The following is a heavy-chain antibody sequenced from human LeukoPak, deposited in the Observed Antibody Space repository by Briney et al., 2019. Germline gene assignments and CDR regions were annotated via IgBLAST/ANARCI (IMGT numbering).Heavy chain of an antibody. Sequence: GGSLRLSCATSGFTFSSYGMHWVRQAPGKGLEWVAFLRYTGSNKYYADSVKGRFTISRGNSKSTLYLQMNSLRADDTAVYYCVKDGHNDWLYYFDYWGQGALVTVSS. J-gene: IGHJ4*02. D-gene: IGHD3-9*01. V-gene: IGHV3-30*02. CDR3: VKDGHNDWLYYFDY. CDR2: LRYTGSNK. CDR1: GFTFSSYG.